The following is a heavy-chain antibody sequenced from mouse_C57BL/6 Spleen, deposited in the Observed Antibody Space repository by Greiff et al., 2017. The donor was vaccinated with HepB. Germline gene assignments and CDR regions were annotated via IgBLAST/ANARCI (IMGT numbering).Heavy chain of an antibody. CDR3: ARGTTVVVDY. Sequence: QVQLQQSGAELVKPGASVKLSCKASGYTFTSYWMQWVKQRPGQGLEWIGEIDPSDSYTNYNQKFKGKATLTVDTSSSTAYMQLSSLTSEDSAVYYCARGTTVVVDYWGQGTTLTVSS. CDR1: GYTFTSYW. V-gene: IGHV1-50*01. CDR2: IDPSDSYT. J-gene: IGHJ2*01. D-gene: IGHD1-1*01.